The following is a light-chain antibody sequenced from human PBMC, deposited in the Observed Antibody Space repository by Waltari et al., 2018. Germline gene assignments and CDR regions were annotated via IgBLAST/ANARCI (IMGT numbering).Light chain of an antibody. CDR2: EVR. V-gene: IGLV2-14*01. CDR3: NSYTTSSTWV. Sequence: QSALTQPASVSGSPGQSITISCTGTSSDHGAYNYVSWYQHLPGKAPKLIISEVRRRPSGVSNRFSGSKSGNMASLTISGLQAEDEADYYCNSYTTSSTWVFGGGTKLTVL. CDR1: SSDHGAYNY. J-gene: IGLJ3*02.